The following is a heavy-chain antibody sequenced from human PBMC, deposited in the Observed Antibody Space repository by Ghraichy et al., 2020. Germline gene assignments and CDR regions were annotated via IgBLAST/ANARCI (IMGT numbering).Heavy chain of an antibody. CDR2: INHSGST. Sequence: SETLSLTCAVYGGSFSGYYWSWIRQPPGKGLEWIGEINHSGSTNYNPSLKSRVTISVDTSKNQFSLKLSSVTAADTAVYYCARVGATPLDYWGQGTLVTVYS. CDR3: ARVGATPLDY. V-gene: IGHV4-34*01. CDR1: GGSFSGYY. J-gene: IGHJ4*02. D-gene: IGHD1-26*01.